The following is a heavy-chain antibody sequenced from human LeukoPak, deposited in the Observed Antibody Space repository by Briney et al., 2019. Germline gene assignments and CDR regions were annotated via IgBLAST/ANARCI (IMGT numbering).Heavy chain of an antibody. V-gene: IGHV3-30-3*01. Sequence: GGSLRLSCAASGFTFSSYAMHWVRQAPGKGLEWVAVISYDGSNKYYADSVKGRFTISRDNPKNTLYLQMNSLRAEDTAVYYCARERRPDAFDIWGQGTMVTVSS. CDR1: GFTFSSYA. CDR2: ISYDGSNK. J-gene: IGHJ3*02. CDR3: ARERRPDAFDI.